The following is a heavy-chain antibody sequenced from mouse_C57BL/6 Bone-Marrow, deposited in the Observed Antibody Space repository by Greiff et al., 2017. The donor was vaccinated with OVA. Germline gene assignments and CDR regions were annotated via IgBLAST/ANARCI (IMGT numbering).Heavy chain of an antibody. V-gene: IGHV1-80*01. CDR3: AIYGITFYFDV. D-gene: IGHD1-2*01. J-gene: IGHJ1*03. CDR1: GYAFSNYW. Sequence: QVQLQQSGAELVKPGASVKISCKASGYAFSNYWMNWVKQRPGKGLEWIGQIYPGDGDINYNGKFKGKATLTVDKSSSTAYMQLSSLTSEDSAVYYCAIYGITFYFDVWGTGTTVTVSS. CDR2: IYPGDGDI.